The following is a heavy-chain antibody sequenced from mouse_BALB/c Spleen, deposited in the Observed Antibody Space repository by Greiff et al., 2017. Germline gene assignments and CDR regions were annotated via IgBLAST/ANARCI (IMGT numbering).Heavy chain of an antibody. Sequence: EVKVVESGGGLVKPGGSLKLSCAASGFAFSSYDMSWVRQTPEKRLEWVAYISSGGGSTYYPDTVKGRFTISRDNAKNTLYLQMSSLKSEDTAMYYCARHESAATDAMDYWGQGTSVTVSS. CDR3: ARHESAATDAMDY. CDR2: ISSGGGST. J-gene: IGHJ4*01. CDR1: GFAFSSYD. V-gene: IGHV5-12-1*01. D-gene: IGHD1-2*01.